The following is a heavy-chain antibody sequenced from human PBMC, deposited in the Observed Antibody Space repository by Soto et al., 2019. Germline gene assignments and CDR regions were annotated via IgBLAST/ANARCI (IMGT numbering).Heavy chain of an antibody. D-gene: IGHD6-19*01. CDR3: ARRSSGWYFDY. CDR2: ISGSGGST. J-gene: IGHJ4*02. V-gene: IGHV3-23*01. Sequence: EVQLLESGGGLVQPGGSLRLSCAASGLTFSSYAMSWVRQAPGKGLEWVSAISGSGGSTYYADSVKGRFTISRDNSKNTLYLQMNSLRAEDTSVYYWARRSSGWYFDYWGQGTLVTVSS. CDR1: GLTFSSYA.